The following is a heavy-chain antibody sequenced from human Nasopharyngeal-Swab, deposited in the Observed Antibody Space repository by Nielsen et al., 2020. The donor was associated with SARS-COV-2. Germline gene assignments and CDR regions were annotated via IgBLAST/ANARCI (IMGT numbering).Heavy chain of an antibody. J-gene: IGHJ4*02. CDR1: GYTFTSYD. CDR3: ARAGKIQLWFNSLYYFDY. V-gene: IGHV1-8*01. CDR2: MNPNSGNT. Sequence: ASVKVSCKASGYTFTSYDINWVRQATGQGLEWMGWMNPNSGNTGYAQKFQGRVTMTRNTSISTAYMELSSLRSEDMAVYYCARAGKIQLWFNSLYYFDYWGQGTLVTVSS. D-gene: IGHD5-18*01.